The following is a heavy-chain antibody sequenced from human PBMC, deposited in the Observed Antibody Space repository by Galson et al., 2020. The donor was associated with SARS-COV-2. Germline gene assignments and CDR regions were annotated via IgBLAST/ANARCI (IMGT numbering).Heavy chain of an antibody. J-gene: IGHJ3*02. D-gene: IGHD1-26*01. CDR1: GASISITGF. V-gene: IGHV4-39*01. CDR3: ARRPSAVGATRGAFDI. CDR2: TYYTGTT. Sequence: ETSETLSLTCTVSGASISITGFWAWIRQSPGKGLEWLGTTYYTGTTYYNLSLKSRVSISVDTSKNQLSLKLTSVTAADTAVYYCARRPSAVGATRGAFDIWGQGTMVTVSS.